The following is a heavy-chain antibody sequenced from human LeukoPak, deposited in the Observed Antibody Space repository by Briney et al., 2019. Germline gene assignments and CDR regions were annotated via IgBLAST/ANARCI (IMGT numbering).Heavy chain of an antibody. D-gene: IGHD2/OR15-2a*01. V-gene: IGHV4-34*01. CDR3: GRGVGNMDY. Sequence: SETLSLTCAVYGWSFSGYYWSWTRQPPGKGLEWSGEIKHSGSTNDNPSLKSRVTISVDTTTNPFSLKLSSVTGADTAVYYCGRGVGNMDYWGQGTLVTVSS. CDR1: GWSFSGYY. CDR2: IKHSGST. J-gene: IGHJ4*02.